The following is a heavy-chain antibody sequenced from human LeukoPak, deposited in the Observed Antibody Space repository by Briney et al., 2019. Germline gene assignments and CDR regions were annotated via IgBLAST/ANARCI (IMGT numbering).Heavy chain of an antibody. D-gene: IGHD2-15*01. V-gene: IGHV1-3*01. J-gene: IGHJ4*02. CDR3: ARSRAYCSGGSCHDFDY. Sequence: ASVKVSCKASGGTFSSYAMHWVRQAPGQRLEWMGWINAGNGNTKYSQKFQGRVTITRDTSASTAYMELSSLRSEDTAVYYCARSRAYCSGGSCHDFDYWGQGTLVTVSS. CDR1: GGTFSSYA. CDR2: INAGNGNT.